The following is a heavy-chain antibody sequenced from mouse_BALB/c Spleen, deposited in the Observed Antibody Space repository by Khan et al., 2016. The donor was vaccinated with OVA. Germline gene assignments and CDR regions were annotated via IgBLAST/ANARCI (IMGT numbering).Heavy chain of an antibody. CDR3: TRIYLSDFDY. V-gene: IGHV1-20*02. CDR1: GYSFTGYF. J-gene: IGHJ2*01. Sequence: VQLKESGPELVKPGASVKISCKASGYSFTGYFMNWVMQSHGKSLEWIGRINPHIGETLYNQKFKDKATLTVDESSSTAHMELRSLASEDSAVYYCTRIYLSDFDYWGQGTTLTVSS. D-gene: IGHD2-1*01. CDR2: INPHIGET.